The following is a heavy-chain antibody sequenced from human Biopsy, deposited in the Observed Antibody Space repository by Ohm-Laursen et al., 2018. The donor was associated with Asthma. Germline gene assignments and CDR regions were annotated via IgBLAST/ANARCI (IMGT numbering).Heavy chain of an antibody. D-gene: IGHD3-22*01. J-gene: IGHJ4*02. CDR3: ARAQDYYDSRGYYRSFDY. V-gene: IGHV4-31*03. Sequence: TLSLTCTVSYGSITSGGYYWTWIRQHPGKGLEWIGFIYYSGSTYYNPSPKSRVSISIDTSKNQFSLKLSPVTAADTAVYYCARAQDYYDSRGYYRSFDYWGQGTLVTVSS. CDR1: YGSITSGGYY. CDR2: IYYSGST.